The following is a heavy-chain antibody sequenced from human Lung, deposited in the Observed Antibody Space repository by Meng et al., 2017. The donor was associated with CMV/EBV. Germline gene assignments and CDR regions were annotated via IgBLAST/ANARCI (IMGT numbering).Heavy chain of an antibody. CDR1: GYMXTTYD. CDR3: ARTRSGVEPDGRKSKADNYGMDV. CDR2: MNPNSGNT. V-gene: IGHV1-8*01. D-gene: IGHD3-3*01. J-gene: IGHJ6*02. Sequence: ASXXVSXKASGYMXTTYDINWVRQATGQGLEWMGWMNPNSGNTGYAQKFQGRVTLTRVSSISTAYMELISLTFDDTAVYYCARTRSGVEPDGRKSKADNYGMDVWXQGTXVTVSS.